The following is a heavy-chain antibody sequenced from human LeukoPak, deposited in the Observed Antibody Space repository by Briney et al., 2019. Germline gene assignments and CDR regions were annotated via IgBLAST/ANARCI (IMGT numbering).Heavy chain of an antibody. V-gene: IGHV4-34*01. J-gene: IGHJ6*03. D-gene: IGHD2-2*01. CDR1: GGSFSGYY. Sequence: SETLSLTCAVYGGSFSGYYWSWIRQPPGKGLEWIGEINHSGSTNYNPSLKSRVTISVDTSKNQFSLKLSSVTAADTAVYYCASGGFTSQMPMDVWGKGTTVTVSS. CDR2: INHSGST. CDR3: ASGGFTSQMPMDV.